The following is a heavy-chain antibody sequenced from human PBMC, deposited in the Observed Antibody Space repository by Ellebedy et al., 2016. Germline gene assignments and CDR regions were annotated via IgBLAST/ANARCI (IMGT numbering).Heavy chain of an antibody. V-gene: IGHV4-59*02. Sequence: GSLRLSXTVSGGSVDTYYWTWIRQSPGKGLEWIGYVFYGGSTKYSPSLRSRVTISLDTSKNQFSLKVTSVAAADTAVYYCARDVSLYSSSPSFDSWGQGTLVTVSS. D-gene: IGHD6-6*01. CDR3: ARDVSLYSSSPSFDS. CDR2: VFYGGST. J-gene: IGHJ4*02. CDR1: GGSVDTYY.